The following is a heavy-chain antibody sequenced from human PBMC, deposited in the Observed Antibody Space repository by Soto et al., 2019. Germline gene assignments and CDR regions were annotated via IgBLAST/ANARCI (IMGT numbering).Heavy chain of an antibody. CDR2: INPNSGGT. Sequence: GASVKVSCKASGYTFTGYYMHWVRQAPGQGLEWMGWINPNSGGTNYAQKFQGRVTMTRDTSISTAYMELSRLRSDDTAVYYCARVCRLARNDHTSWVNSGWYTAPLGDGMDVWGQGTTVTVSS. V-gene: IGHV1-2*02. CDR3: ARVCRLARNDHTSWVNSGWYTAPLGDGMDV. D-gene: IGHD6-19*01. CDR1: GYTFTGYY. J-gene: IGHJ6*02.